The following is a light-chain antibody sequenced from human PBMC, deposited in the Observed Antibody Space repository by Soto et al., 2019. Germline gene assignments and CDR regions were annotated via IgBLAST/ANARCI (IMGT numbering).Light chain of an antibody. CDR1: QSISRSY. Sequence: EIVLTQSPGTLSLSPGQRATLSCRTSQSISRSYLAWYQHKRGQAPRLLMFGTGSRATGIPDRFSGTGSGTDFTLIINSLQSEDFAVYYCQQYNNWPRTFGQGTKVEIK. CDR3: QQYNNWPRT. J-gene: IGKJ1*01. CDR2: GTG. V-gene: IGKV3-20*01.